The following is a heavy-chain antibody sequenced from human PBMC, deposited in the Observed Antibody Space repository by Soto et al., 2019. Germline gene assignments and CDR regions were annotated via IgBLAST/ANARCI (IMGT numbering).Heavy chain of an antibody. CDR2: ISLSGSQI. J-gene: IGHJ6*02. CDR3: ARGISCGGGPCSSVQQDYGMEG. Sequence: EVQLVESGGGLVKPGGSVRLSCVASGLMYSSYSMSWVRQAPGKGLEWVAFISLSGSQINYAASVEGRFTISRDNAKNALYLQKNNVRVEDNGNYFLARGISCGGGPCSSVQQDYGMEGWGPGTKGHVFS. D-gene: IGHD2-21*01. V-gene: IGHV3-21*01. CDR1: GLMYSSYS.